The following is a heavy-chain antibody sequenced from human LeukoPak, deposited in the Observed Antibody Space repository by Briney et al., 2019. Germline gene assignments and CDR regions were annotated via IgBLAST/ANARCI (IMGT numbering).Heavy chain of an antibody. D-gene: IGHD3-9*01. J-gene: IGHJ4*02. Sequence: GGSLRLSCAASGFTFSNAWMSWARQAPGKGLEWVGRIKSKTDGGTTDYAAPVKGRFTISRDDSKNTLYLQMNSLKTEDTAVYYCTTDPAGQYFDPFDYWGQGTLVTVSS. CDR3: TTDPAGQYFDPFDY. V-gene: IGHV3-15*01. CDR1: GFTFSNAW. CDR2: IKSKTDGGTT.